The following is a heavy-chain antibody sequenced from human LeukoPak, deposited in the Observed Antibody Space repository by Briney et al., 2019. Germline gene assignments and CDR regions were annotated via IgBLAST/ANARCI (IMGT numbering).Heavy chain of an antibody. J-gene: IGHJ4*02. V-gene: IGHV3-33*01. CDR1: GFNFRGYG. D-gene: IGHD2-2*02. Sequence: GRSLRLSCAASGFNFRGYGMHWVRQAPGRGLEWVAVIWYDESKTYYADSVKGRFTISRDNSKNTLYLQMNSLRGEDTAVYYCTRDIRSRYFDYWGQGTLVTVSS. CDR3: TRDIRSRYFDY. CDR2: IWYDESKT.